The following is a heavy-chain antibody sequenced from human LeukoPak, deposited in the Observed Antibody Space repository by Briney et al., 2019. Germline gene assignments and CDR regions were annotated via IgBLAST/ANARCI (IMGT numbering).Heavy chain of an antibody. CDR2: ISAYNGNT. Sequence: ASVKVSCKASGYTFTSYGISWVRQAPGQGLEWMGWISAYNGNTNYAQKLQGRVTMTTDTSTSTAYMELRSLRSDDTAVYYCARVSYDILTGYALAYWGQGTLVTVSS. CDR1: GYTFTSYG. V-gene: IGHV1-18*01. D-gene: IGHD3-9*01. J-gene: IGHJ4*02. CDR3: ARVSYDILTGYALAY.